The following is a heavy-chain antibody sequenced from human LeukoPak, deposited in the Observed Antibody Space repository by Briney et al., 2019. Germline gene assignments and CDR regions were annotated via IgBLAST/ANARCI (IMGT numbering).Heavy chain of an antibody. CDR3: ARESIVYGDDPNAFDI. Sequence: VASVKVSCKASGGTFSSYAISWVRQAPGQGLEWMGMIIPILGIANYAQKFQGRVTITADKSTSTAYMELSSLRSEDTAVYYCARESIVYGDDPNAFDIWGQGTMVTVSS. D-gene: IGHD4-17*01. CDR2: IIPILGIA. V-gene: IGHV1-69*04. CDR1: GGTFSSYA. J-gene: IGHJ3*02.